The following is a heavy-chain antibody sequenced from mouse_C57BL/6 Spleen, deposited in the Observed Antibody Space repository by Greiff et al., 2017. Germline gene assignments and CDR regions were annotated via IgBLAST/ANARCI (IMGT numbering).Heavy chain of an antibody. Sequence: VQLKQSGPELVKPGASVKISCKASGYTFTDYYMNWVQQSPGKSLEWIGHINPNNGGTSYNQKFTGKATLTVDKSSSPAYMELLSLTSEDSAVYYCARYGSSSIDYWGQGTTLTVSS. V-gene: IGHV1-26*01. CDR3: ARYGSSSIDY. D-gene: IGHD1-1*01. J-gene: IGHJ2*01. CDR2: INPNNGGT. CDR1: GYTFTDYY.